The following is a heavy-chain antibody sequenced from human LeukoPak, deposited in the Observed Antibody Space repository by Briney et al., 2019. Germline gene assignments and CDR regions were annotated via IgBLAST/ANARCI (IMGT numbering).Heavy chain of an antibody. V-gene: IGHV3-30*18. CDR1: GFTFSSYG. CDR3: AKDLSSSSWYVGNFDY. Sequence: GRSLRLSCAASGFTFSSYGMHWVRQAPGKGLERVAVISYDGSNKYYADSVKGRFTISRDNSKNTLYLQMNSLRAEDTAVYYCAKDLSSSSWYVGNFDYWGQGTLVTVSS. D-gene: IGHD6-13*01. J-gene: IGHJ4*02. CDR2: ISYDGSNK.